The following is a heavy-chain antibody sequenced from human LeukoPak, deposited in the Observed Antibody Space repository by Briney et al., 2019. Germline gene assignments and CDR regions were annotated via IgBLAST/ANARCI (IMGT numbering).Heavy chain of an antibody. CDR1: GYTFTSYY. V-gene: IGHV1-18*04. J-gene: IGHJ4*02. CDR2: INVYSGNT. CDR3: ARGSISNFDY. Sequence: GASVKVSCKASGYTFTSYYMHWVRQAPGQGLEWMGWINVYSGNTNYAQKLQGRVTMTTDTSTRTAYMELRSLRSDDTAVYYCARGSISNFDYWGQGTLVTVSS. D-gene: IGHD6-13*01.